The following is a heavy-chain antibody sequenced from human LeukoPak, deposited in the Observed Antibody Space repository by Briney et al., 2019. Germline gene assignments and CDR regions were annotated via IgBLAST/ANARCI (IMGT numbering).Heavy chain of an antibody. J-gene: IGHJ4*02. CDR1: GYSISSGYY. V-gene: IGHV4-38-2*01. D-gene: IGHD3-16*02. CDR2: MYHSGST. CDR3: ARQFYPLYFDY. Sequence: SETLSLTCAVSGYSISSGYYWGWIRQPPGKGLEWIGSMYHSGSTYYNPSLKSRVTMSVDTSKNQFSLKLSSVTAADTAVYYCARQFYPLYFDYWGQGTLVTVSS.